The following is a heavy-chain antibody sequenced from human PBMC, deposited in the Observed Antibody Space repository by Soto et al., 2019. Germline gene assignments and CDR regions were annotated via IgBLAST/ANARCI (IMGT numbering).Heavy chain of an antibody. CDR1: GFTVSSNY. D-gene: IGHD3-10*01. CDR3: ASFGEDYYYYGMDV. V-gene: IGHV3-53*01. Sequence: LRLSCAASGFTVSSNYMSWVRQAPGKGLEWVSVIYSGGSTYYADSVKGRFTISRDNSKNTLYLQMNSLRAEDTAVYYCASFGEDYYYYGMDVWGQGTTVTVSS. J-gene: IGHJ6*02. CDR2: IYSGGST.